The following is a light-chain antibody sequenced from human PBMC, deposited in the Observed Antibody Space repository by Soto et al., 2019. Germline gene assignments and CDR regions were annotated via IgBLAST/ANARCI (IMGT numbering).Light chain of an antibody. J-gene: IGLJ1*01. CDR2: EVS. V-gene: IGLV2-14*01. CDR3: SSYTSSSTLV. Sequence: QSALTQPASVSGSPGQSITISCTGTSSDVGGYNYVSWYQQHPGKAPKLMIYEVSNRPSGVSNRFSGSKSGNTASLTISGLQAEDEADYYCSSYTSSSTLVFGTATNITVL. CDR1: SSDVGGYNY.